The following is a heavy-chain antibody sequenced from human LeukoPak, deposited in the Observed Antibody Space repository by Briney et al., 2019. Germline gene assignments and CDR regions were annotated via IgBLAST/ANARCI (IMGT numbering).Heavy chain of an antibody. J-gene: IGHJ5*02. CDR2: ISWNSGSI. V-gene: IGHV3-9*01. CDR1: GFPFDDYA. Sequence: GGALRLSCAASGFPFDDYAMHWVRQAPGKGLEWVSGISWNSGSIGYADSVKGRFTISRDNAKSSLYLQMNSLRAEDTALYYCAKALGQLVSGFDPWGQGTLVTVSS. D-gene: IGHD6-6*01. CDR3: AKALGQLVSGFDP.